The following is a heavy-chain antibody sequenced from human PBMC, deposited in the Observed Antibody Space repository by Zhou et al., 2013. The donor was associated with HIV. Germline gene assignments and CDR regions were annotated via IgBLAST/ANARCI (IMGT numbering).Heavy chain of an antibody. CDR3: ARDLGSGGSCCRLNWFDP. D-gene: IGHD2-15*01. Sequence: QVQLVQSGAEVKKPGSSVKVSCKASGGTFSSYAISWVRQAPGQGLEWMGRIIPIFGTANYAQKFQGRVTITADESTSTAYMELSSLRSEDTAVYYCARDLGSGGSCCRLNWFDPWGQGTLVTVSS. CDR1: GGTFSSYA. J-gene: IGHJ5*02. V-gene: IGHV1-69*13. CDR2: IIPIFGTA.